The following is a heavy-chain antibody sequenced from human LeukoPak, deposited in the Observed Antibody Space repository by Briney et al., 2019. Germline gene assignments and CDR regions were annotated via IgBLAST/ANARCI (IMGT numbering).Heavy chain of an antibody. CDR2: IFPIFGTA. Sequence: SVKVSCKASGGTFSSHAISWVRQAPGQGLEWMRGIFPIFGTANYAQKFQGRVTITADKSTSTAYMELSSLRSEDTAVYYCARSGYYGSGSPNYYYYMDVWGKGTTVTVSS. D-gene: IGHD3-10*01. CDR1: GGTFSSHA. CDR3: ARSGYYGSGSPNYYYYMDV. J-gene: IGHJ6*03. V-gene: IGHV1-69*06.